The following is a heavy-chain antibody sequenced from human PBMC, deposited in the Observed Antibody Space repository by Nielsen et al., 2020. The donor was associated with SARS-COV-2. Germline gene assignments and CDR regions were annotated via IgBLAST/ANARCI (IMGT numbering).Heavy chain of an antibody. CDR1: GFTFSSYW. CDR2: INSDGSST. D-gene: IGHD2-21*02. J-gene: IGHJ6*02. Sequence: GESLKISCAASGFTFSSYWMHWVRQAPGKGLVWVSRINSDGSSTSYADSVKGRFTISRDNAKNTLYLQTNSLRAEDTAVYYCARGGGDCYALGGMDVWGQGTTVTVSS. V-gene: IGHV3-74*01. CDR3: ARGGGDCYALGGMDV.